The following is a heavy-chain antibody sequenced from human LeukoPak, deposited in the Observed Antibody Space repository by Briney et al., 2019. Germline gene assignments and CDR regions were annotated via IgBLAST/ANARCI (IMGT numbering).Heavy chain of an antibody. J-gene: IGHJ4*02. Sequence: WETLSLTCTVSGGSISGSSYYWGWIRQPPGQGLEWIGTISYSGGTYYNPSLKSRVTISVDTSKNQFSLKLSSVTAADTALYYCARHMPRGSYRYYFDYWGQGTLVTVSS. CDR3: ARHMPRGSYRYYFDY. D-gene: IGHD3-16*02. CDR2: ISYSGGT. V-gene: IGHV4-39*01. CDR1: GGSISGSSYY.